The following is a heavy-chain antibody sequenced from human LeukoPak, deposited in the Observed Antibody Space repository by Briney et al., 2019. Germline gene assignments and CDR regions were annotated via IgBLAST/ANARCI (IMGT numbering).Heavy chain of an antibody. J-gene: IGHJ4*02. D-gene: IGHD4-17*01. CDR1: GFTFSSYW. CDR3: ASEDYGDYTSRGGIDY. Sequence: PGGSLRLSCAASGFTFSSYWMSWARQAPGKGLEWVANIKQDGSQKYYVDSVKGRFTISRDNAKNSLYLQMNSLRAEDTAVYYCASEDYGDYTSRGGIDYWGQGTLVTVSS. CDR2: IKQDGSQK. V-gene: IGHV3-7*01.